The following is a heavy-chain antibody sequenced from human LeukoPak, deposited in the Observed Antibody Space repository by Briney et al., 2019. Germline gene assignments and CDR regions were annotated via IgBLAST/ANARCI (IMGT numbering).Heavy chain of an antibody. D-gene: IGHD1-26*01. Sequence: GGSLRLSCAASGVTFSSYAMSWVRQAPGKGLEWVSGISGSGGSTYYADSVKGRFTISRENSKNTLYLQMNSLRAEDTAVYYCAEDISGSYWSYNWFDPWGQGTLVTVSS. CDR2: ISGSGGST. V-gene: IGHV3-23*01. J-gene: IGHJ5*02. CDR3: AEDISGSYWSYNWFDP. CDR1: GVTFSSYA.